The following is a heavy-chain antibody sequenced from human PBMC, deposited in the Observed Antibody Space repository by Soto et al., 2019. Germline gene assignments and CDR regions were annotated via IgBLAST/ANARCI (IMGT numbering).Heavy chain of an antibody. CDR1: GFTFSSYT. Sequence: VGSLRLSCAASGFTFSSYTMNWVRQAPGKGLEWVSYISSGSSTIYHADSVKGRFTISRDNAKNSLYLQMNSLRDEDTAVYYCARASSTTSDYLDYWGQGTLVTVSS. V-gene: IGHV3-48*02. CDR2: ISSGSSTI. D-gene: IGHD1-1*01. J-gene: IGHJ4*02. CDR3: ARASSTTSDYLDY.